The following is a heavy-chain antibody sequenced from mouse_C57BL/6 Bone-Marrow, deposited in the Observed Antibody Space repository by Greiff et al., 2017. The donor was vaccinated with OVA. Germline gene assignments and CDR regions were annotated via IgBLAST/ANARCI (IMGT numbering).Heavy chain of an antibody. CDR2: IYPGDGDT. V-gene: IGHV1-82*01. D-gene: IGHD2-4*01. Sequence: QVQLQQSGPELVKPGASVKISCKASGYAFSSSWMNWVKQRPGKGLEWIGRIYPGDGDTNYNGKFKGKATLTADKSPSTAYMQLSSLTSEDSAVYFCAREPIYYDYGVDYWGQGTTLTVSS. J-gene: IGHJ2*01. CDR1: GYAFSSSW. CDR3: AREPIYYDYGVDY.